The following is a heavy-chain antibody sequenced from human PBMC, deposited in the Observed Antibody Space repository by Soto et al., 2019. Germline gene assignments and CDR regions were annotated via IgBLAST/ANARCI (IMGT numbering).Heavy chain of an antibody. CDR2: ISSSSSYI. CDR3: ARVVVIAAAGTGSDY. J-gene: IGHJ4*02. D-gene: IGHD6-13*01. V-gene: IGHV3-21*01. CDR1: GFTFSSYS. Sequence: GGSLRLSCAASGFTFSSYSMNWVRQAPGKGLEWVSSISSSSSYIYYADSVKGRFTISRDNAKNSLYLQMNSLRAEDTAVYYCARVVVIAAAGTGSDYWGQGTLVTVSS.